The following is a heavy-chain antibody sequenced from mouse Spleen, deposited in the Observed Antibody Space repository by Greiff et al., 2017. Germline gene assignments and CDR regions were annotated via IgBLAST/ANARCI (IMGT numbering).Heavy chain of an antibody. CDR2: IYPGDGDT. V-gene: IGHV1-82*01. J-gene: IGHJ2*01. Sequence: LVESGPELVKPGASVKISCKASGYAFSSSWMNWVKQRPGKGLEWIGRIYPGDGDTNYNGKFKGKATLTADKSSSTAYMQLSSLTSEDSAVYFCARETTVYYFDYWGQGTTLTVSS. CDR1: GYAFSSSW. CDR3: ARETTVYYFDY. D-gene: IGHD1-1*01.